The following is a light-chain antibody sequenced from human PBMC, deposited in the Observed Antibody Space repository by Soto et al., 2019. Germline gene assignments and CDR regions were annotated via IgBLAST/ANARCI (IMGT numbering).Light chain of an antibody. CDR1: QSVSSN. V-gene: IGKV3-15*01. CDR3: QQYNNWPSEET. J-gene: IGKJ2*01. Sequence: EIVMTQSPATLSVSPGERATLSFRASQSVSSNLAWYQQKPGQAPRLLIYGASTMATGIPASFSGSGSGTEFTLTISSLKSEGFAVYYCQQYNNWPSEETFGQGTKREIK. CDR2: GAS.